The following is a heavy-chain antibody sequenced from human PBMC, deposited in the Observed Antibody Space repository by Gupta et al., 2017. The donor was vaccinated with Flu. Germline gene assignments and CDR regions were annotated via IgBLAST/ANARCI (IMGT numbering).Heavy chain of an antibody. Sequence: INWVRQATGQGLEWMGWMNPNSGKTGYGQKFQGRVTMTRDTSINTAYMELSSLRSEDTAMYYCARERGNCSSSSCSGAFDIWGQGTMVTVSS. V-gene: IGHV1-8*01. J-gene: IGHJ3*02. CDR2: MNPNSGKT. D-gene: IGHD2-2*01. CDR3: ARERGNCSSSSCSGAFDI.